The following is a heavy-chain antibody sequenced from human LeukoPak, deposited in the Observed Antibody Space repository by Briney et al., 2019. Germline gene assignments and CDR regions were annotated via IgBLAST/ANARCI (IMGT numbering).Heavy chain of an antibody. CDR2: ISSSGSTI. V-gene: IGHV3-11*04. D-gene: IGHD2-8*01. Sequence: PGGSLRLSCAASGITFSSYYMSWIRQAPGKGLEWVSYISSSGSTIYYADSVKGRFTISRDNAKNSLYLQMNSLRAEDTAVYYCARESGRGNGVCFGYWGQGTLVTVSS. CDR3: ARESGRGNGVCFGY. J-gene: IGHJ4*02. CDR1: GITFSSYY.